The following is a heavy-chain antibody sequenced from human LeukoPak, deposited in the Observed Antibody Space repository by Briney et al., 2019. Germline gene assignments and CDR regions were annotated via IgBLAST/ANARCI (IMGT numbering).Heavy chain of an antibody. CDR1: GYTFTGYY. CDR2: INPNSGAT. J-gene: IGHJ4*02. CDR3: ARDRGYCSGNSCLLFDY. V-gene: IGHV1-2*02. Sequence: GASVKVSCKASGYTFTGYYMHWVRQAPGQGLEWMGWINPNSGATNYAQKFQGRVTMTRDTSITTAYMEVSRLTSDDTAVYYCARDRGYCSGNSCLLFDYWGQGTLVTVSS. D-gene: IGHD2-15*01.